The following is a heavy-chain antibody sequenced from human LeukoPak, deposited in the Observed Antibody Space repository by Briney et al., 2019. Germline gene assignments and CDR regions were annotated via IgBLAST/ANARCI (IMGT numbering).Heavy chain of an antibody. Sequence: GGSLRLSCAASGFTFRSYAMNWVRQAPGKGLVWVSRINSDGSSTSYADSVKGRFTISRDNAKNTLYLQMNSLRAEDTAVYYCARTPDWYFDLWGRGTLVTVSS. CDR1: GFTFRSYA. V-gene: IGHV3-74*01. CDR2: INSDGSST. J-gene: IGHJ2*01. CDR3: ARTPDWYFDL.